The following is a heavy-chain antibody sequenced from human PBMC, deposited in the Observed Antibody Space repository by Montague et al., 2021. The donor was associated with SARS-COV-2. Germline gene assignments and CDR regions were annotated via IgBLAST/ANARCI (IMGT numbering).Heavy chain of an antibody. J-gene: IGHJ4*02. CDR2: ISYDGSNR. CDR1: GFTLSSYA. Sequence: SLRLSCAASGFTLSSYALHWVRQAPGKGLEWVAVISYDGSNRYYADSXXGRFTISRDNSKNTLYLQMNSLRAEDTAVYYCARDGSRYYDSSGYYYRPHLGGGASYFDYWGQGTLVTVSS. D-gene: IGHD3-22*01. V-gene: IGHV3-30-3*01. CDR3: ARDGSRYYDSSGYYYRPHLGGGASYFDY.